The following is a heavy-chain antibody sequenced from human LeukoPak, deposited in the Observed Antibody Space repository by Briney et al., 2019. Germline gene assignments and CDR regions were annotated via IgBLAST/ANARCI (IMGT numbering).Heavy chain of an antibody. CDR3: ARPTSGWYAGGFDY. CDR1: GFTFINYA. Sequence: GGSLRLSCAPSGFTFINYAMNWVRQAPGKGLEWVSALSFSGLTTYYADSVRGRFTISRDNSKSTLYLQMNSLRAEDTALYYCARPTSGWYAGGFDYWGQGILVTVSS. CDR2: LSFSGLTT. D-gene: IGHD6-19*01. J-gene: IGHJ4*02. V-gene: IGHV3-23*01.